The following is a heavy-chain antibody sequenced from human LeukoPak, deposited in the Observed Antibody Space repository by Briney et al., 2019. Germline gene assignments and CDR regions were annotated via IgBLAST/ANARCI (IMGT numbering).Heavy chain of an antibody. Sequence: GGSLRLSCAASGFTVSSNYMSWVRQAPGKGLEWVSVIYSGGSTYYADSVKGRFTISRDNSKNTLYLQMNSLRAEDTAVYYCARESYYYDSSGYPYWYFDLWGRGTLVTVSS. J-gene: IGHJ2*01. CDR1: GFTVSSNY. CDR3: ARESYYYDSSGYPYWYFDL. V-gene: IGHV3-53*01. D-gene: IGHD3-22*01. CDR2: IYSGGST.